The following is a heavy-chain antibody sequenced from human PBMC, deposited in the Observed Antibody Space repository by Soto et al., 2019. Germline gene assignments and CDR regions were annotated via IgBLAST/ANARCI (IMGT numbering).Heavy chain of an antibody. CDR2: MNPNSGNG. CDR3: ARMATSGTLNWFDP. J-gene: IGHJ5*02. Sequence: ASVKVSCKASGYAFSNNDISWVRQSTGQGLEWMGWMNPNSGNGGYAQKFQGRVTMTRDTSTSTAYMELSSLASDDTAIYYCARMATSGTLNWFDPWGQGTLVTVSS. V-gene: IGHV1-8*01. CDR1: GYAFSNND.